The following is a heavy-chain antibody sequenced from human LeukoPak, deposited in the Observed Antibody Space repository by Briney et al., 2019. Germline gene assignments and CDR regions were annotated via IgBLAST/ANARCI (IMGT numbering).Heavy chain of an antibody. CDR3: ASDVAYKFDY. CDR1: GFTFSSYW. J-gene: IGHJ4*02. D-gene: IGHD5-24*01. V-gene: IGHV3-74*01. CDR2: ISPDGSTT. Sequence: SGGSLRLSCAASGFTFSSYWMHWVRQSPGKGLMWLSRISPDGSTTNYADSVKGRFTISRDNAENTLYLQMNNLRDEDTAVYYCASDVAYKFDYWGQGTLVTFSS.